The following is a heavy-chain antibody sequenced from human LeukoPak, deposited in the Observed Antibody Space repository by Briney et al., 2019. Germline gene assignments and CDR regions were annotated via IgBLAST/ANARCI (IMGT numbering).Heavy chain of an antibody. V-gene: IGHV3-23*01. D-gene: IGHD3-22*01. CDR1: GFTFSSYG. CDR2: ISGSGGST. J-gene: IGHJ4*02. CDR3: ADSSGYYSSSLDY. Sequence: GGSLRLSCAASGFTFSSYGMSWVRQAPGKGLEWVSAISGSGGSTYYADSVKGRFTISRDNSKNTLYLQVNSLRAEDTAVYYCADSSGYYSSSLDYWGQGTLVTVSS.